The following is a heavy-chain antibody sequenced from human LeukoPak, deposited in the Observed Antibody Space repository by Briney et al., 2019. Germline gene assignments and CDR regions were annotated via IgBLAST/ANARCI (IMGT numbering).Heavy chain of an antibody. CDR3: ARADSRTSPEDY. V-gene: IGHV1-2*02. CDR1: GYTFTGYY. D-gene: IGHD2-2*01. J-gene: IGHJ4*02. Sequence: ASVKVSCKASGYTFTGYYMNWVRQAPGQGLEWMGWINPNSGGTNYAQKFQGRVTMTRDTSISTAYMELSRLRSDDTAVYYCARADSRTSPEDYWGQGTLVTVSS. CDR2: INPNSGGT.